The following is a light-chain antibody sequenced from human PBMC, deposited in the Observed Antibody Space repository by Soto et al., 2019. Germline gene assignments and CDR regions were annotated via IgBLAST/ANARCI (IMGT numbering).Light chain of an antibody. CDR3: HQYHYWWT. CDR2: DAS. CDR1: QSVSSY. J-gene: IGKJ1*01. Sequence: EIVMTQPPATLSVSPGERATLSCRASQSVSSYLAWYQQKPGQAPRLLIYDASTRATGIPARFSGSGSGTEFTLTISSLQSEDFAVYYCHQYHYWWTFGQGTKVDIK. V-gene: IGKV3-15*01.